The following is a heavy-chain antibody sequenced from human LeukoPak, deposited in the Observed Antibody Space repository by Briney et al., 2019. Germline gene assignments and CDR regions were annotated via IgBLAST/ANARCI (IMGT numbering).Heavy chain of an antibody. J-gene: IGHJ6*03. CDR1: GGSISSSSYY. Sequence: PSETLSLTCTVSGGSISSSSYYWGWVRQPPGKGLEWIGRIYTSGSTNYNPSLKSRVTMSVDTSKNQFSLKLSSVTAADTAVYYCALVIADDYYYYMDVWGKGTTVTVSS. CDR3: ALVIADDYYYYMDV. D-gene: IGHD2-21*01. CDR2: IYTSGST. V-gene: IGHV4-39*07.